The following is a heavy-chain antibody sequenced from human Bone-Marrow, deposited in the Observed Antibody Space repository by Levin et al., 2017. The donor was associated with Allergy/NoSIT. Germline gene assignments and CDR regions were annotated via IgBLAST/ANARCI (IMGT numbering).Heavy chain of an antibody. Sequence: GESLNISCKASGYTFIAYYMHWVRQAPGQGPEWMGWNNPNSGDTKYAQKFQGRVTMTRDTSISTAYMELSSLRSDDTAVYYCARSRIGESGTSDSWGQGTLVTVSS. CDR1: GYTFIAYY. D-gene: IGHD6-19*01. J-gene: IGHJ5*02. CDR3: ARSRIGESGTSDS. V-gene: IGHV1-2*02. CDR2: NNPNSGDT.